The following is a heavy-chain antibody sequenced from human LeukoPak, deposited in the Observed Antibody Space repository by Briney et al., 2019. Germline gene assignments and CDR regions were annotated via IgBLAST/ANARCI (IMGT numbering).Heavy chain of an antibody. V-gene: IGHV3-49*04. CDR3: SRNGLVDFDY. CDR2: IRRRAYGGAA. J-gene: IGHJ4*02. Sequence: GGSLRLSCTTSGFAFDDFAMSWVRQPAGKGLEWVGFIRRRAYGGAAEYAASVKGRFIISRDDSKGIAYLQMNSLKTEDTAVHYCSRNGLVDFDYWGQGSRVIASP. CDR1: GFAFDDFA.